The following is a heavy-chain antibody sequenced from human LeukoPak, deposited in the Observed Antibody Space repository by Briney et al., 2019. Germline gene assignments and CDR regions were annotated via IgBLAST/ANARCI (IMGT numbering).Heavy chain of an antibody. CDR2: MKEDGSES. J-gene: IGHJ5*02. CDR3: ARDPDCDSTSCYIGPYNWFDP. V-gene: IGHV3-7*01. D-gene: IGHD2-2*02. Sequence: PGGSLRLSCAASGFNFGEFWMAWVRQTPGMGLEWVADMKEDGSESFYVDSVKGRFTISRDNSKNSLDLQMNSLRAEDTAVYYCARDPDCDSTSCYIGPYNWFDPWGQGTLVTVSS. CDR1: GFNFGEFW.